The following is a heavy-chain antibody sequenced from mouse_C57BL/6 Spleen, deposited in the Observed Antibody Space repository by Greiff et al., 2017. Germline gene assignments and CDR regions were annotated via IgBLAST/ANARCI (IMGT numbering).Heavy chain of an antibody. V-gene: IGHV1-53*01. J-gene: IGHJ2*01. CDR2: INTSNGGP. CDR1: GYTFTSYW. CDR3: ASWDDYGSRFDY. Sequence: QVKLQQPGTELVKPGASVKLSCKASGYTFTSYWMHWVKQRPGQGLEWIGNINTSNGGPKHNEKFKSKATLTVDKSSSTAYMQLISLTSEYAAVYYCASWDDYGSRFDYWGQGTTLTVSS. D-gene: IGHD1-1*01.